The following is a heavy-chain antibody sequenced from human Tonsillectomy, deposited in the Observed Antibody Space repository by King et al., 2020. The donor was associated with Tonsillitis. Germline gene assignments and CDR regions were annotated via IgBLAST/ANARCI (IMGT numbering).Heavy chain of an antibody. V-gene: IGHV3-74*01. CDR2: INSEGYST. J-gene: IGHJ6*03. CDR3: ARDGAVVTATRYIDV. CDR1: GFTFSHYW. D-gene: IGHD2-21*02. Sequence: VQLVESGGGLVQPGGSLRLSCAASGFTFSHYWMHWVRQAPGKGLVWVSRINSEGYSTTYADSVKGRFTISRDNAKNTLYLQMNSLRAEDTAVYYCARDGAVVTATRYIDVWGKGTTVTVSS.